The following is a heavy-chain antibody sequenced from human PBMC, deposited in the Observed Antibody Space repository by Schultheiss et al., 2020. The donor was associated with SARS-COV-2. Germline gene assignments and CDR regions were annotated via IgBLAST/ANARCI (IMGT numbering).Heavy chain of an antibody. J-gene: IGHJ4*02. CDR1: GGSISSGGYY. CDR2: IYYSGST. V-gene: IGHV4-31*03. Sequence: SETLSLTCTVSGGSISSGGYYWSWTRQHPGKGLEWIGYIYYSGSTYYNPSLKSRLTISVDTSKNQFSLKLSSVTAADTAVYYCAKALATTPGSFDYWGQGTLVTVSS. D-gene: IGHD1-1*01. CDR3: AKALATTPGSFDY.